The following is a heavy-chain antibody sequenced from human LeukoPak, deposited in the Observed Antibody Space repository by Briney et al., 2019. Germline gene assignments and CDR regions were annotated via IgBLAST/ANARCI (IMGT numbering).Heavy chain of an antibody. CDR1: GYTFTGYY. D-gene: IGHD3-22*01. Sequence: GASVKVSCKASGYTFTGYYMHWVRQAPGQGLEWMGWINPNSGGTNYAQKFQGRVTMTRDTSISTAYMELSRLRSEDTAVYYCARLVDYYDSSGSDYWGQGTLVTVSS. CDR3: ARLVDYYDSSGSDY. J-gene: IGHJ4*02. V-gene: IGHV1-2*02. CDR2: INPNSGGT.